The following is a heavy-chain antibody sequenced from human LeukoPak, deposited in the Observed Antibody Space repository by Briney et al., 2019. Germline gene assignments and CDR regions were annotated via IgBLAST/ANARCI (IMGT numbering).Heavy chain of an antibody. D-gene: IGHD4-11*01. CDR3: ARLKGVTLAYYGMDV. CDR2: IYPGDSDT. V-gene: IGHV5-51*01. CDR1: GYSFTSYW. Sequence: GESLKISCKGSGYSFTSYWIGWVRQMPGKGLEWMGIIYPGDSDTRYSPSFQGQVTISADKSISIAYLQWSSLKASDTAMYYCARLKGVTLAYYGMDVWGQGTTVTVSS. J-gene: IGHJ6*02.